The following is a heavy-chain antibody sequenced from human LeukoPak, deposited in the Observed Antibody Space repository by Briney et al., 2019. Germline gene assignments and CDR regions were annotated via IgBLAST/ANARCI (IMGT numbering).Heavy chain of an antibody. CDR2: ISWNSGSI. Sequence: GGSLRLSCAASGFTFDDYAMHWVRQAPGKGLEWVSGISWNSGSIGYADSVKGRFTISRDNAKNTLYLQMGSLRAEDMAVYYCARGIFGVVIPPNFDYWGQGTLVTVSS. J-gene: IGHJ4*02. CDR1: GFTFDDYA. CDR3: ARGIFGVVIPPNFDY. V-gene: IGHV3-9*03. D-gene: IGHD3-3*01.